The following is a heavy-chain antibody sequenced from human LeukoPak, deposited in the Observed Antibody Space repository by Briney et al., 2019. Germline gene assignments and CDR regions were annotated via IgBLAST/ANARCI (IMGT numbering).Heavy chain of an antibody. Sequence: GRCRRLSCVTSGFSFSSHAMHWVRQAPGKGLEWVAVISDDGNSKYYADSVKGRFTISRDNSKNTLYLQINSLRPEDAALYFCATVDALDAVGIWGQGTLVTVSS. J-gene: IGHJ3*02. CDR3: ATVDALDAVGI. D-gene: IGHD2-2*01. CDR2: ISDDGNSK. CDR1: GFSFSSHA. V-gene: IGHV3-30*04.